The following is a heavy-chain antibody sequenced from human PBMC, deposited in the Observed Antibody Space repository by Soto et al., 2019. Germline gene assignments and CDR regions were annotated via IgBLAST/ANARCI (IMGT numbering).Heavy chain of an antibody. J-gene: IGHJ4*02. CDR3: AKPDGGIYGGNFDY. D-gene: IGHD4-17*01. V-gene: IGHV3-23*01. CDR1: GFTFITYW. CDR2: ISGSGGST. Sequence: PGGSLRLSCAASGFTFITYWMSWARQAPGKGLEWVSAISGSGGSTYYADSVKGRFTISRDNSKNTLYLQMNSLRAEDTAVYYCAKPDGGIYGGNFDYWGQGTLVTVSS.